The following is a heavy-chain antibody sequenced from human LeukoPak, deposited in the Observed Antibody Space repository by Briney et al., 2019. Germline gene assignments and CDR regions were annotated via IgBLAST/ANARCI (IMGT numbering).Heavy chain of an antibody. CDR1: GLTFSDYH. V-gene: IGHV3-11*04. D-gene: IGHD3-10*01. CDR3: ARESLLWFGESP. CDR2: ISNSDSDI. Sequence: GGSLRLSCAASGLTFSDYHMSWIRQAPGKGPEWISYISNSDSDIYYADSVKGRFTISRDNAKNSLYLQMNSLRAEDTAVYYCARESLLWFGESPWGQGTLVTVSS. J-gene: IGHJ5*02.